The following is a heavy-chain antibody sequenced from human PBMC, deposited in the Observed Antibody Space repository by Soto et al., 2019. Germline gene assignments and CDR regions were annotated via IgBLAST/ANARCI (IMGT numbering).Heavy chain of an antibody. CDR1: GGSFSGYY. CDR3: ARALSGSYFS. J-gene: IGHJ5*02. Sequence: QVQLQQWGAGLLKPSETLSLTCAVYGGSFSGYYWSWIRQPPGKGLEWIGEINHSGSTNYNPSLKSRVTISVDTSKNQFSLKLSSVTAADTAVDYWARALSGSYFSWGQGTLVTVSS. CDR2: INHSGST. V-gene: IGHV4-34*01. D-gene: IGHD1-26*01.